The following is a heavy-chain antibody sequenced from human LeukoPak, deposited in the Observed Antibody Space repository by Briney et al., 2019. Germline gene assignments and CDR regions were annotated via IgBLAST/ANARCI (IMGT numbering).Heavy chain of an antibody. Sequence: GRSLRLSCAASGFTFSSYGMHWVRQAPGKGLEWVAVISYDGSNKYYADSVKGRFTISRDNSKNTLYLQMNSLRAEDTAVYYCAKADNDILTGYYSIDYWGQGTLVTVSS. V-gene: IGHV3-30*18. CDR1: GFTFSSYG. CDR3: AKADNDILTGYYSIDY. D-gene: IGHD3-9*01. CDR2: ISYDGSNK. J-gene: IGHJ4*02.